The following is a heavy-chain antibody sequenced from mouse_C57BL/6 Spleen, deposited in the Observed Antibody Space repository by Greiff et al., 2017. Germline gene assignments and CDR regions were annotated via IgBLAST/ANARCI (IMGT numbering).Heavy chain of an antibody. D-gene: IGHD1-1*01. V-gene: IGHV1-72*01. CDR3: ARRDSRGYYAMDY. Sequence: QVQLQQPGAELVKPGASVKLSCKASGYTFTSYWMHWVKQRPGRGLEWIGRIDPNSGGTKYNEKFKSKATPTVDKPSSTAYRQRSSLKSEDSAVYYCARRDSRGYYAMDYWGQGTSVTVAS. CDR2: IDPNSGGT. J-gene: IGHJ4*01. CDR1: GYTFTSYW.